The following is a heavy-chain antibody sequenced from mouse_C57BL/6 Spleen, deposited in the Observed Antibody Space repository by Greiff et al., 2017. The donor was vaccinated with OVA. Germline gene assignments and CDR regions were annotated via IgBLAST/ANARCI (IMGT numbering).Heavy chain of an antibody. J-gene: IGHJ3*01. D-gene: IGHD1-1*01. V-gene: IGHV1-81*01. Sequence: QVQLQQSGAELARPGASVKLSCKASGYTFTSYGISWVKQRTGQGLEWIGEIYPRSGNTYYNEKFKGKATLTADKSSSTAYMQLSSLTSEDSAVYFCAPNYYGSSYGFAYWGQGTLVTVSA. CDR1: GYTFTSYG. CDR2: IYPRSGNT. CDR3: APNYYGSSYGFAY.